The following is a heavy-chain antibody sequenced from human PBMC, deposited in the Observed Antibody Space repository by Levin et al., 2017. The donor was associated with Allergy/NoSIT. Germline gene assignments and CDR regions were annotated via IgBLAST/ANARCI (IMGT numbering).Heavy chain of an antibody. V-gene: IGHV3-21*01. D-gene: IGHD1-14*01. CDR3: SRDLSFGNPQGFDC. J-gene: IGHJ4*02. CDR2: ISSSSSYI. Sequence: GESLKISCAASGFTFRSYSMNLVRQAPGKGLEWVSTISSSSSYIYYAESVKGRFTISRDNAKNSVYLQMSSLRAEDTAVYYCSRDLSFGNPQGFDCWGQGTLVTVSS. CDR1: GFTFRSYS.